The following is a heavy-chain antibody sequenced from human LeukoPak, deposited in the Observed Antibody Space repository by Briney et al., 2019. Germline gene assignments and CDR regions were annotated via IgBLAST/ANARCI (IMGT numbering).Heavy chain of an antibody. J-gene: IGHJ6*02. D-gene: IGHD3-3*01. CDR1: GFIFSNYF. Sequence: GGSLRLSCAASGFIFSNYFMNWVRQAPRKGLEWVAHIKQDGSEKNYVDSVKGRFTISRDNAKNSLYLQMNSLRAEDTAVYYCARERWSLYSNDYYYYGLDVWGQGTTVTVSS. CDR2: IKQDGSEK. CDR3: ARERWSLYSNDYYYYGLDV. V-gene: IGHV3-7*01.